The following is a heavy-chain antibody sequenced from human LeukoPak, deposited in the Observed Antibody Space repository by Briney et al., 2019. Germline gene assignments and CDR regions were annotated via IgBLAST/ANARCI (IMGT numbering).Heavy chain of an antibody. V-gene: IGHV3-30*07. D-gene: IGHD5-24*01. J-gene: IGHJ6*02. Sequence: GRSLRLSCEGSGFTLSKYAMHWVRQAPGKGLEWVAVISHDGSDKHYGDSVKGRFTISRDNPRNTLSLQMNSLRAEDTALYYCVRDIRDGYNSHYYGMDVWGQGTTVSVSS. CDR3: VRDIRDGYNSHYYGMDV. CDR2: ISHDGSDK. CDR1: GFTLSKYA.